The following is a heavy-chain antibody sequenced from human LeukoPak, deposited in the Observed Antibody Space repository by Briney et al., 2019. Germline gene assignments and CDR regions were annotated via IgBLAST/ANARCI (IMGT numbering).Heavy chain of an antibody. V-gene: IGHV3-21*01. CDR1: GFTFSSYW. D-gene: IGHD3-22*01. Sequence: AGGSLRLSCAASGFTFSSYWMNWVRQAPGKGLEWVSSISSSSSYIYYADSVKGRFTISRDNAKNSLYLQMNSLRAEDTAVYYCARGGEWKWLPPTYYYYMDVWGKGTTVTISS. J-gene: IGHJ6*03. CDR3: ARGGEWKWLPPTYYYYMDV. CDR2: ISSSSSYI.